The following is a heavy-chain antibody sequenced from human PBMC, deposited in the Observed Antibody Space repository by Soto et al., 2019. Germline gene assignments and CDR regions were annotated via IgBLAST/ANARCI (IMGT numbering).Heavy chain of an antibody. V-gene: IGHV1-18*01. Sequence: GASVKVSCKASGYTFTSYGISWVRQAPGQGREWMGWISAYNGNTNYAQKLQGRVTMTTDTSTSTAYMEMRSLRSDDTAVYYCARVGGSGWSYDVYCYYYGMDVWGQGTTVTVSS. CDR1: GYTFTSYG. CDR3: ARVGGSGWSYDVYCYYYGMDV. CDR2: ISAYNGNT. D-gene: IGHD6-19*01. J-gene: IGHJ6*02.